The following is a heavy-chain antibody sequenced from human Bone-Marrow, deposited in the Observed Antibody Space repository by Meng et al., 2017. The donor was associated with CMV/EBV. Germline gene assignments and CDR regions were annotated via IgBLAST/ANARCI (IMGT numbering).Heavy chain of an antibody. Sequence: GSLRLSCAVYGGSFSGYYWSWIRQPPGKGLEWIGEINHSGSTNYNPSLKSRVTISVDTSKNQFSLKLSSVTAADTAVYYCARITSWGIDYWGQGPVVTVSS. CDR2: INHSGST. J-gene: IGHJ4*02. CDR3: ARITSWGIDY. V-gene: IGHV4-34*01. CDR1: GGSFSGYY. D-gene: IGHD2-2*01.